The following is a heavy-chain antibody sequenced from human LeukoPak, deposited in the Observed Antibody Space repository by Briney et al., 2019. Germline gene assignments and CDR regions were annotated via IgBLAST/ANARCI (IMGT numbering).Heavy chain of an antibody. D-gene: IGHD1-26*01. CDR2: IYYSGST. CDR3: ARLIVGATDAFDI. CDR1: GGSISSSSYY. J-gene: IGHJ3*02. V-gene: IGHV4-39*01. Sequence: SETLSLTCTVSGGSISSSSYYWGWIRQPPGKGLEWIGSIYYSGSTYYNPSLRSRVTISVDTSKNQFSLKLSSVTAADTAVYYCARLIVGATDAFDIWGQGTMVTVSS.